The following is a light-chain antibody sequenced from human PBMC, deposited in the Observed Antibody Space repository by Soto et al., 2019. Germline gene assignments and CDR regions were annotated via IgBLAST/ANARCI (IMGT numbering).Light chain of an antibody. CDR3: SSYTTASSLVI. V-gene: IGLV2-14*01. J-gene: IGLJ2*01. CDR2: EVT. Sequence: QSVLTQPASVSGSPGQSIIISCTGANSDIGGYNYVSWYQHPPGKAPKLIIYEVTNRPSGVSNRFSGSKSGNTASLTISGLQAEDEADYYCSSYTTASSLVIFGGGTKLTVL. CDR1: NSDIGGYNY.